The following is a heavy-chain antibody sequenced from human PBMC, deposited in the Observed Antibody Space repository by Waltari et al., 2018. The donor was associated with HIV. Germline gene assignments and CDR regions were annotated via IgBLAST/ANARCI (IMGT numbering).Heavy chain of an antibody. CDR3: ARDRGSFASFFYGLDV. V-gene: IGHV3-30*01. CDR2: ISYDGSNK. CDR1: GFTFSSYA. Sequence: SGGGVVQPGRSLRLSCSASGFTFSSYAIHWVRQAPGKGLEWVAVISYDGSNKFYADSVKGRFTISRDISENTLFLQMDSLRAEDTAVYYCARDRGSFASFFYGLDVWGQGTTVTVSS. J-gene: IGHJ6*02. D-gene: IGHD3-10*01.